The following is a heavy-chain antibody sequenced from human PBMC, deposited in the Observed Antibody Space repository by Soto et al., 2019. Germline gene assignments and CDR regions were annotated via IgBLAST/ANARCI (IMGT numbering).Heavy chain of an antibody. J-gene: IGHJ6*02. Sequence: GGSLRLSCAASGFTVSSNYMSWVRQAPGKGLEWVSVIYSGGSTYYADSVKGRFTISRDNSKNTLYLQMNSLRAEDTAVYYCARAGDGQGRKPDVWGQGTTVTVSS. CDR3: ARAGDGQGRKPDV. CDR1: GFTVSSNY. CDR2: IYSGGST. V-gene: IGHV3-53*01.